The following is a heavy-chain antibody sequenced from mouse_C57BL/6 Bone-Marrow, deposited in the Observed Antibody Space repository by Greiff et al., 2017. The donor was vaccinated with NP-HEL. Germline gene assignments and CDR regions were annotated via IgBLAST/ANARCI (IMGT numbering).Heavy chain of an antibody. J-gene: IGHJ4*01. Sequence: VQLQQSGPVLVKPGASVKMSCKASGYTFTDYYMNWVKQSHGKSLEWIGVINPYNGGTSYNQKFKGKATLTVDKSSSTAYMELNSLTSEDSAVYYCARDYYGSSNHYAMDYWGQGTSVTVSS. CDR3: ARDYYGSSNHYAMDY. D-gene: IGHD1-1*01. V-gene: IGHV1-19*01. CDR2: INPYNGGT. CDR1: GYTFTDYY.